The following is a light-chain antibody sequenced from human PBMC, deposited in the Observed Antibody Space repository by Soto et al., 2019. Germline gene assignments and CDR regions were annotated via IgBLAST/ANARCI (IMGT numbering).Light chain of an antibody. V-gene: IGLV1-40*01. CDR1: NSNIGAGYD. J-gene: IGLJ2*01. CDR3: QSYDTGLSAVV. CDR2: GNN. Sequence: QSVLTQPPSVSGAPGQRVTISCTGSNSNIGAGYDVHWYQHLPGTAPKLLISGNNNDNSRPSGVPDRFSGSKSGTSASLAITGLQADDEADYYCQSYDTGLSAVVFGGGTKVTVL.